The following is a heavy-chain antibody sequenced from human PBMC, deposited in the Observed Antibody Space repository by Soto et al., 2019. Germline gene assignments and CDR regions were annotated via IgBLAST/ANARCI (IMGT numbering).Heavy chain of an antibody. CDR3: AKKTGRYFDWLLYLDY. D-gene: IGHD3-9*01. CDR2: ISGSGGIT. V-gene: IGHV3-23*01. Sequence: EVQLLESGGGLVQPGGSLRLSCAASGFTFSSYAMSWVRQAPGKGLEWVSAISGSGGITYCADSVKGRFTISRDNSKNTLYLQMNSLRAEDTAVYYCAKKTGRYFDWLLYLDYWGQGTLVTVSS. J-gene: IGHJ4*02. CDR1: GFTFSSYA.